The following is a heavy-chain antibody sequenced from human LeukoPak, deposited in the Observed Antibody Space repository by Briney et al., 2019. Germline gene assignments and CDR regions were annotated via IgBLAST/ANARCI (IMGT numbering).Heavy chain of an antibody. V-gene: IGHV3-33*01. CDR2: IWYDGSNK. Sequence: GGSLRLSCAASGFTFSSYGMHWVRQAPGKGLEWVAVIWYDGSNKYYADSVKGRFTISRVNSKNTLYLQMNSLRAEDTAVYYCARGTLWFGDSTPAFDIWGQGTMVTVSS. CDR1: GFTFSSYG. CDR3: ARGTLWFGDSTPAFDI. J-gene: IGHJ3*02. D-gene: IGHD3-10*01.